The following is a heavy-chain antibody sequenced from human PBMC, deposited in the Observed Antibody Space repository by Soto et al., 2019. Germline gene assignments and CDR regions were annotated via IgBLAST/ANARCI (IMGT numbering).Heavy chain of an antibody. CDR3: ARENGRCTDACNRGAFDI. Sequence: EVQVVESGGGLVKPGGSLRLSCAASGFTFSEYSFLWVRQAPGKGLEWLSFIANGDNHIFYSDSVKGRFTISRNSAKNPVYLQLHSLRADDSAVYYCARENGRCTDACNRGAFDIWGQGTMVTVSS. D-gene: IGHD2-2*01. CDR1: GFTFSEYS. J-gene: IGHJ3*02. V-gene: IGHV3-21*01. CDR2: IANGDNHI.